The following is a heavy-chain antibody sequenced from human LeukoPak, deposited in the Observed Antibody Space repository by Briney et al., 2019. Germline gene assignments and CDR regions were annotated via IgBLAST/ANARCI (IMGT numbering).Heavy chain of an antibody. D-gene: IGHD3-22*01. CDR1: GFTFSSYA. CDR3: AKSITMIVVVNSFDY. J-gene: IGHJ4*02. V-gene: IGHV3-23*01. Sequence: PGGSLRLSCAASGFTFSSYAMSWVRQAPGKGLEWVSAISGSGGSTYYADSVKGRFTISRDNSKNTLYLQMNSLRAEDTAVYYCAKSITMIVVVNSFDYWGQGTLVTVSS. CDR2: ISGSGGST.